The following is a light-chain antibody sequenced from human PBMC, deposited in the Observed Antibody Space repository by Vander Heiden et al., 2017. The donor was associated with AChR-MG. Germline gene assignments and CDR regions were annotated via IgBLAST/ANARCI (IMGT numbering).Light chain of an antibody. CDR3: TSYEGSNNPVV. Sequence: QSALTQPPSASGSPGQSVTISCPGTSSDVGRFNYVSWYQQHPGKAPKLMIYEVTKRPSGVPDRFSGSKSVNTASLTVSGLQPEDEADYYCTSYEGSNNPVVFGGGTKLTVL. J-gene: IGLJ2*01. V-gene: IGLV2-8*01. CDR2: EVT. CDR1: SSDVGRFNY.